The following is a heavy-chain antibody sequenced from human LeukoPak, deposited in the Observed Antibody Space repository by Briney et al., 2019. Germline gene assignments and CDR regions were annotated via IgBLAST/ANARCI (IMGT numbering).Heavy chain of an antibody. CDR3: ARDLVTVTKGFDI. J-gene: IGHJ3*02. V-gene: IGHV4-59*11. Sequence: PSETLSLTCAVSDDSFSSHYWTWIRQPPGKGLEWIGYISHIGSTNYNPSLKSRVTISIDTCKNQFSLKLSSVTAADTAVYYCARDLVTVTKGFDIWGQGTMVSVSS. CDR2: ISHIGST. CDR1: DDSFSSHY. D-gene: IGHD4-17*01.